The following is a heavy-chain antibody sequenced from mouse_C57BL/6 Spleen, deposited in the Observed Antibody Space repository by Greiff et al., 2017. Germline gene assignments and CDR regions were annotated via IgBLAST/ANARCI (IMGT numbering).Heavy chain of an antibody. V-gene: IGHV5-4*01. CDR1: GFTFSSYA. J-gene: IGHJ2*01. D-gene: IGHD1-1*01. CDR3: ARDRGYGSSYDFDY. CDR2: ISDGGSYT. Sequence: DVQLVESGGGLVKPGGSLKLSCAASGFTFSSYAMSWVRQTPEKRLEWVATISDGGSYTYYPDNVKGRFTISRDNAKNNLYLQMSHLKSEDTAMYYCARDRGYGSSYDFDYWGQGTTLTVSS.